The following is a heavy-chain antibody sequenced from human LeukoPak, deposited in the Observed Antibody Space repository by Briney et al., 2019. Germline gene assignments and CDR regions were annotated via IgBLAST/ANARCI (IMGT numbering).Heavy chain of an antibody. CDR3: AKRNYYFDY. Sequence: GGSLRLSCAASGFAFSSYWMHWVRQAPGKGLVWVSRINSDGSSTSYADSVKGRFTISRDNSKNTLYLQMNSLRAEDTAVYYCAKRNYYFDYWGQGTLVTVSS. CDR2: INSDGSST. J-gene: IGHJ4*02. CDR1: GFAFSSYW. V-gene: IGHV3-74*01. D-gene: IGHD1-14*01.